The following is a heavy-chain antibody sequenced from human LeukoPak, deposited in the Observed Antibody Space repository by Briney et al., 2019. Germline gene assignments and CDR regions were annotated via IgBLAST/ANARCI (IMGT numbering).Heavy chain of an antibody. Sequence: GGSLRLSCAASGFTFSSYSMNWVRQAPGKGLEWVSSISSSSYIYYADSVKGRFTISRDNAKNSLYLQMNSLRAEDTAVYYCARPMRGFAFDIWGQGTMVTVSS. CDR1: GFTFSSYS. D-gene: IGHD3-16*01. CDR2: ISSSSYI. CDR3: ARPMRGFAFDI. J-gene: IGHJ3*02. V-gene: IGHV3-21*01.